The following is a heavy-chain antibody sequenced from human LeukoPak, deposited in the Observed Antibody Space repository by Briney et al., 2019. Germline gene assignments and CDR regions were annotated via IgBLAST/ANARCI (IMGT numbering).Heavy chain of an antibody. D-gene: IGHD3-22*01. Sequence: GGSLRLSCAASGFTFSNAWMSWVRQAPGKGVEWVGRIKSKTDGGTTDYAAPVKGRFTISRDDSKNTLYLQMNSLKTEDTAVYYCTTDPDEYYHGSSGYLYWGQGTLVTVSS. J-gene: IGHJ4*02. CDR1: GFTFSNAW. V-gene: IGHV3-15*01. CDR3: TTDPDEYYHGSSGYLY. CDR2: IKSKTDGGTT.